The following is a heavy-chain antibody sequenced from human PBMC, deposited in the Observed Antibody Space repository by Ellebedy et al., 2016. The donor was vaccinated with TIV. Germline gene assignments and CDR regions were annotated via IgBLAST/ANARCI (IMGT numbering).Heavy chain of an antibody. J-gene: IGHJ5*02. V-gene: IGHV3-23*01. Sequence: PGGSLRLSCAASGFPFSNYAMAWVRQAPGKGLEWVSAISQSGGDTYYADSVKGRFTISRDNSQSTLYLQMDSLRAEDTAVYYCARDVWGGGWAWGQGTPVTVSS. D-gene: IGHD6-19*01. CDR3: ARDVWGGGWA. CDR1: GFPFSNYA. CDR2: ISQSGGDT.